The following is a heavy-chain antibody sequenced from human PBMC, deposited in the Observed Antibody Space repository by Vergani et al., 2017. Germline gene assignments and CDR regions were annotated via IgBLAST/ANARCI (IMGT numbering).Heavy chain of an antibody. J-gene: IGHJ4*02. V-gene: IGHV3-30*04. CDR1: GFTFSSYA. CDR2: ISYDGSNK. CDR3: AKDRDTIFGVVNIDY. D-gene: IGHD3-3*01. Sequence: QVQLVESGGGVVQPGRSLRLSCAASGFTFSSYAMHWVRQAPGKGLEWVAVISYDGSNKYYADSVKGRFTISRDNSKNTLYLQMNSLRAEDTAVYYCAKDRDTIFGVVNIDYWGQGTLVTVSS.